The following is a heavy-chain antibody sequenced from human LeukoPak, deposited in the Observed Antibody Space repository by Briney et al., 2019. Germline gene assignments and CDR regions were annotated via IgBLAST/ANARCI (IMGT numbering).Heavy chain of an antibody. V-gene: IGHV3-66*02. CDR2: IYSGGST. CDR1: GFTVSSNY. CDR3: ARVYYYYYYGMDV. Sequence: GGSLRLSCAASGFTVSSNYMSWVRQAPGKGLEWVSVIYSGGSTYYADSVKGRFTISRDNSKNTLYLQMNSLRAEDTAVYCCARVYYYYYYGMDVWGQGTTVTVSS. J-gene: IGHJ6*02.